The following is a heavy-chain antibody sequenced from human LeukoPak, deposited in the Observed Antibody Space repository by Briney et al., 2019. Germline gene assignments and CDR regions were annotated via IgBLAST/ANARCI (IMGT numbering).Heavy chain of an antibody. J-gene: IGHJ4*02. V-gene: IGHV3-11*04. D-gene: IGHD1-1*01. CDR1: GFTFSNYY. CDR3: ARGGSGNWNAPFDY. Sequence: GGSLRLSCAASGFTFSNYYMSWIRQDPGKGLEWVSYISSSGSTIYYADSVKGRFTISRDNAKNSLYLQMNSLRTEDTAVYYCARGGSGNWNAPFDYWGQGTLVTVSS. CDR2: ISSSGSTI.